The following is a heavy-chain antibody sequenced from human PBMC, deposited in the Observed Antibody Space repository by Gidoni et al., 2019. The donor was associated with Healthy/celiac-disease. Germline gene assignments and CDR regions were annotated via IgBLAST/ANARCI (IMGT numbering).Heavy chain of an antibody. CDR1: GYTFTSYG. J-gene: IGHJ4*02. Sequence: QVQLVQSGAEVKKPGASVKVSCKASGYTFTSYGISWVRQAPGQGLEWMVWISAYKGNTNYAQKLQGRVTMTTDTSTSTAYMELRSLRSDDTAVYYCARDKKGGGSYGGAFDYWGQGTLVTVSS. V-gene: IGHV1-18*01. CDR3: ARDKKGGGSYGGAFDY. CDR2: ISAYKGNT. D-gene: IGHD1-26*01.